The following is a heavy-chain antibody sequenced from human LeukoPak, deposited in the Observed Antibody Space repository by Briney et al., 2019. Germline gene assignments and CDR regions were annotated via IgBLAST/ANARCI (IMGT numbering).Heavy chain of an antibody. V-gene: IGHV4-39*01. J-gene: IGHJ3*02. CDR3: ASSYSSSWSNDAFDI. CDR2: IYYSGST. Sequence: PSETLSLTCTVFGGSISSSSYYWGWIRQPPGKGLEWIGSIYYSGSTYYNPSLKSRVTISVDTSKNQFSLKLSSVTAADTAVYYCASSYSSSWSNDAFDIWGQGTMVTVSS. D-gene: IGHD6-13*01. CDR1: GGSISSSSYY.